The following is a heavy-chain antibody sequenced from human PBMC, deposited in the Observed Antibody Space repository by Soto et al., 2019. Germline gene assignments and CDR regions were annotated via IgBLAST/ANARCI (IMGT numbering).Heavy chain of an antibody. CDR3: EVTTGY. J-gene: IGHJ4*02. V-gene: IGHV1-8*02. D-gene: IGHD4-17*01. CDR2: VSPENRNA. Sequence: ASVKASCKASGYAFTSYAMHWVRQAPGQGLEYMGWVSPENRNAGYAPQFRGRVSMTADTSINTVYLELTTLTYEDTAVYYCEVTTGYWGQGTMVTVSS. CDR1: GYAFTSYA.